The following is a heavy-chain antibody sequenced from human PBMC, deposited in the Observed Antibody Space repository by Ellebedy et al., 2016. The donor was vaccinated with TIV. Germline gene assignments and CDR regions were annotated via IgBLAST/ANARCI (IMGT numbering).Heavy chain of an antibody. J-gene: IGHJ4*02. CDR2: ISGGGGTT. CDR1: GFTFISYA. Sequence: GGSLRPSCAPSGFTFISYAISWVAQAPGKGLEWVSAISGGGGTTYYADSVKGRFTISRDNSKNTLYLQMNSLRAEDTAVYYCAKDIIVVVTANFDYWGQGTLVTVYS. D-gene: IGHD2-21*02. CDR3: AKDIIVVVTANFDY. V-gene: IGHV3-23*01.